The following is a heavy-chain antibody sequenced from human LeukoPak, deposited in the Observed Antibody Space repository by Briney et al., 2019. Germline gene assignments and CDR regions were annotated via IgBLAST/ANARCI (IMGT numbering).Heavy chain of an antibody. CDR2: TYYRSKWYN. Sequence: SQTLSLTCAISGDSVSSNSAAWNWIRQSPSRGLEWLGRTYYRSKWYNDYAVSVKSRITINPDTSKNQFSLQLNSVTPEDTAVYYCARELLESISKRAVAGIVAHWGQGTLVTVSS. CDR1: GDSVSSNSAA. D-gene: IGHD6-19*01. CDR3: ARELLESISKRAVAGIVAH. J-gene: IGHJ4*02. V-gene: IGHV6-1*01.